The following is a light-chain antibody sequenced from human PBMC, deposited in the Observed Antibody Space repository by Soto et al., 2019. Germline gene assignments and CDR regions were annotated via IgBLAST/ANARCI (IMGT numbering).Light chain of an antibody. Sequence: DIQMTQSPSSLSASVGDRVTITCRASQSISSYLNWYQQKPGRAPKLLIYAASSLQSGVPSRFSGSGSGTDFTPTISSLQPEDFATYYCQQSYSTPWTFGQGTKVEI. CDR3: QQSYSTPWT. CDR2: AAS. V-gene: IGKV1-39*01. J-gene: IGKJ1*01. CDR1: QSISSY.